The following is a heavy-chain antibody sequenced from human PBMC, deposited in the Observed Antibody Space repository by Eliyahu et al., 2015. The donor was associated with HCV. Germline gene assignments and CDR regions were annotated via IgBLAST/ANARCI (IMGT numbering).Heavy chain of an antibody. Sequence: QVQLQESGPGLVKPSETLSLTCTVXGGSITTXYWXWXRXPPGKGLEGIGLIHYTGSTNYNPSLKSRVTISLDTSKNQFSLKLTSVTAADTAVYFCASGGGGIAVAGTGGWFDPWGQGTLVTVSS. CDR2: IHYTGST. V-gene: IGHV4-59*01. J-gene: IGHJ5*02. CDR3: ASGGGGIAVAGTGGWFDP. CDR1: GGSITTXY. D-gene: IGHD6-19*01.